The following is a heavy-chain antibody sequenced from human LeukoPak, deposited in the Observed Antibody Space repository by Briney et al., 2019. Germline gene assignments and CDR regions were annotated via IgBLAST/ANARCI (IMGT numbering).Heavy chain of an antibody. J-gene: IGHJ2*01. Sequence: SETLSLTCTVSGGSISSYYWSWIRQPPGKGLEWIGYIYYSGSTNYNPSLRSRVTISVDTSKNQFSLKLSSVTAADTAVYYCARDGSGYYGCFDLWGRGTLVTVSS. CDR3: ARDGSGYYGCFDL. V-gene: IGHV4-59*01. CDR2: IYYSGST. CDR1: GGSISSYY. D-gene: IGHD3-3*01.